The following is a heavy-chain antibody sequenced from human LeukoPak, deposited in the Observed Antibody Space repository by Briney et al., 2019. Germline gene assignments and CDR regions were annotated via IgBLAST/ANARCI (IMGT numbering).Heavy chain of an antibody. V-gene: IGHV4-34*01. CDR3: ARGRAPNIAAAGLGY. D-gene: IGHD6-13*01. J-gene: IGHJ4*02. CDR2: IKHRGST. CDR1: GGSFSGYY. Sequence: KPSETLSLTCAGYGGSFSGYYWSWIRQPPGKGLEWIGEIKHRGSTNYNPSLKSRVTISVDTSKNQFSLKLTSVTAADTAVYYCARGRAPNIAAAGLGYWGQGTLVTVSS.